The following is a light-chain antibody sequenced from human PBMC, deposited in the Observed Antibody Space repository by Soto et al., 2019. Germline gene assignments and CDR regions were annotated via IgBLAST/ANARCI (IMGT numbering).Light chain of an antibody. CDR1: QTITNY. CDR3: QQSYSSPWT. V-gene: IGKV1-39*01. Sequence: DIQMTQSPSSLSASVGDRVTITCRASQTITNYLYWYQQKPGKAPKLLIYAASTLLSGVPSRFSGGGSGTDFTLTIDSLQPEDFATYYCQQSYSSPWTFGQGTKVEIK. CDR2: AAS. J-gene: IGKJ1*01.